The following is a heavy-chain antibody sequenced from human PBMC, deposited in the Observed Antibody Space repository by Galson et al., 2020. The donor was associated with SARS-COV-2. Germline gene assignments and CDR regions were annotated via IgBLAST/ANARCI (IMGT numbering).Heavy chain of an antibody. CDR1: GGTFSSYA. Sequence: SVKVSCKASGGTFSSYAISWVRQAPGQGLEWMGGIIPIFGTANYAQKFQGRVTITADESTSTAYMELSSLRSEDTAVYYCARHPQLGYCSGGSCPGLDYWGQGTLVTVSS. D-gene: IGHD2-15*01. CDR2: IIPIFGTA. CDR3: ARHPQLGYCSGGSCPGLDY. J-gene: IGHJ4*02. V-gene: IGHV1-69*13.